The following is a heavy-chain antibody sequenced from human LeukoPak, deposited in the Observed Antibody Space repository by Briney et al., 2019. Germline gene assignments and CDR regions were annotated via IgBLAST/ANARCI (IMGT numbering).Heavy chain of an antibody. V-gene: IGHV4-39*01. J-gene: IGHJ4*02. CDR1: GGSISSYY. Sequence: SETLSLTCTVSGGSISSYYWGWIRQPPGKGLEWIGSIYYTGSTYYNPSLKSRVTISVDTSKNQFSLKLSSVTAADTAVYYCTSDSSGYYLDYWGQGALVTVSS. CDR2: IYYTGST. CDR3: TSDSSGYYLDY. D-gene: IGHD3-22*01.